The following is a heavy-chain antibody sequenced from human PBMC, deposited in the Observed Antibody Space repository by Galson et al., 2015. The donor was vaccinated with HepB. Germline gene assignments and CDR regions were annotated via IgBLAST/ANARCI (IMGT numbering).Heavy chain of an antibody. V-gene: IGHV3-74*01. CDR1: GFTFRSYW. CDR3: ARMAPGY. CDR2: INTDGSTT. Sequence: SLRLSCAASGFTFRSYWMHWVRQAPGKGLVWVSRINTDGSTTTYADSVKGRFTISRDNAKSTLYLQMNSLRPEDTAVCYCARMAPGYWGQGTLVTVSS. J-gene: IGHJ4*02. D-gene: IGHD5-24*01.